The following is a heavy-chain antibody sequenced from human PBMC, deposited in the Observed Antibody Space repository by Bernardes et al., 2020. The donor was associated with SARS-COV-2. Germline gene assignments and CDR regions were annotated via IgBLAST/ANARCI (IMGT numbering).Heavy chain of an antibody. CDR3: ARDLGVYTAMANRYFKH. V-gene: IGHV3-33*01. Sequence: GWSLRLSCAASGFTFSSYCMHWVRQAPGKGLEWVAGIWYDGSNKYYADSVKGRFTISRDNSKNTLYLQMNSLRVEDTAVYYCARDLGVYTAMANRYFKHSGQGTLVTVS. J-gene: IGHJ1*01. D-gene: IGHD5-18*01. CDR1: GFTFSSYC. CDR2: IWYDGSNK.